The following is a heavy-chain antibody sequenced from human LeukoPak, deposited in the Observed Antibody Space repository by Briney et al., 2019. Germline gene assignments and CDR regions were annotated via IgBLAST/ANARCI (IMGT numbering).Heavy chain of an antibody. CDR2: INPNSGGT. Sequence: ASVKVSCKASGYTFTSYGISWVRQAPGQGLERMGWINPNSGGTNYAQKFQGRVTMTRDTSISTAYMELSRLRSDDTAVYYCARGEGVIDYWGQGTLVTVSS. CDR3: ARGEGVIDY. D-gene: IGHD3-22*01. J-gene: IGHJ4*02. CDR1: GYTFTSYG. V-gene: IGHV1-2*02.